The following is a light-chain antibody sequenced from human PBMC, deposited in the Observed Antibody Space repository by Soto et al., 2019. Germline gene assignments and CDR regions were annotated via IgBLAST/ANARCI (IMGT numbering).Light chain of an antibody. CDR2: WAS. J-gene: IGKJ4*01. V-gene: IGKV4-1*01. CDR3: QQYYSTPLT. CDR1: QSVSYISNSENY. Sequence: DIVLTQSPESLAVSLGERATINCKSSQSVSYISNSENYLAWYQQKPGQRPKLLIYWASTRESGVPDRISGSGSGTDFTLTISSLQAEDVAVYFCQQYYSTPLTFGGGTKVEIK.